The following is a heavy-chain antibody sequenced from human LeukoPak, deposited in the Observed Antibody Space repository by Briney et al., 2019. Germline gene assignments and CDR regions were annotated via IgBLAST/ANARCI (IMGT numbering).Heavy chain of an antibody. CDR2: IYHSGST. CDR3: AATKTQIVHYYGMDV. J-gene: IGHJ6*04. Sequence: PSGTLSLTCAVSGGSISSSNWWSWVRQPPGKGLEWIGEIYHSGSTNYNPSLKSRVTISVDKSKNQFSLKLSSVTAADTAVYYCAATKTQIVHYYGMDVWGKGTTVTVSS. CDR1: GGSISSSNW. V-gene: IGHV4-4*02. D-gene: IGHD2-15*01.